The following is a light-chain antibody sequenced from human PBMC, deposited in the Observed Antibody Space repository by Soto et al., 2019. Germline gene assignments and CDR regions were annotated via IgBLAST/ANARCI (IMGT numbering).Light chain of an antibody. CDR3: SSSTSSGTYV. V-gene: IGLV2-14*01. CDR2: GVS. CDR1: SNDIGTYNS. J-gene: IGLJ1*01. Sequence: QSTLTQPASVSGSPGQSITISCTGTSNDIGTYNSVSWYQQHPGKAPKLMIYGVSSRPSGISTRFSGSKSDNMASLTISGLLAEDEADYYCSSSTSSGTYVFGTGTKLTVL.